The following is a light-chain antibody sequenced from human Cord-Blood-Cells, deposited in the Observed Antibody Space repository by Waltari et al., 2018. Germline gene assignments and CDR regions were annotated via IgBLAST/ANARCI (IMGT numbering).Light chain of an antibody. CDR2: GES. J-gene: IGKJ2*03. Sequence: EIVLTQSPGTLSLSPGERATLSCRASQSVSRSYLAWYQQKPGQAPRLLIYGESSRATGIPDRFSGSGSGTDFTLTISRLEPEDFAVYYCQQYGSSPHSFGQGTKLEIK. CDR3: QQYGSSPHS. CDR1: QSVSRSY. V-gene: IGKV3-20*01.